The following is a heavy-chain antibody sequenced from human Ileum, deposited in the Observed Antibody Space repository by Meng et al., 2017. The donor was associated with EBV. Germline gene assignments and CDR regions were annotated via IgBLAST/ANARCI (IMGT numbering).Heavy chain of an antibody. D-gene: IGHD1-26*01. CDR1: GDSFSSRRW. CDR2: IFHVGTG. Sequence: VRRRDSCRERVEPSGALCPTCCASGDSFSSRRWWGWVRQPPAKGLEWIGEIFHVGTGNYNPSLKSRVTISVDTSKNQFSLGLSSVTDADTAVYYCAARLGGSFSGFDLWGQGTLVTVSS. V-gene: IGHV4-4*02. CDR3: AARLGGSFSGFDL. J-gene: IGHJ4*02.